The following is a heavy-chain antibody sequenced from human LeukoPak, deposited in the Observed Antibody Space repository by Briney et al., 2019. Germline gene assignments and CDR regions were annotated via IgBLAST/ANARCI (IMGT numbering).Heavy chain of an antibody. Sequence: GGSLRLSCAASGFTVSNNHMTWVRQAPGKGLEWVAFIRYDGSNKYYADSVKGRFTISRDNSKNTLYLQMNSLRAEDTAVYYCAKDSRWASGTDYWGQGTLVTVSS. CDR1: GFTVSNNH. J-gene: IGHJ4*02. CDR2: IRYDGSNK. V-gene: IGHV3-30*02. D-gene: IGHD3-10*01. CDR3: AKDSRWASGTDY.